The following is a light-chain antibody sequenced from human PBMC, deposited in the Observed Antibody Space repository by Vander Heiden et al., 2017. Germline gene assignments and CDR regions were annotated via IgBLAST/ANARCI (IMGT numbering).Light chain of an antibody. CDR1: QDISNY. J-gene: IGKJ5*01. V-gene: IGKV1-33*01. Sequence: DIQMTQSPSSLSASVGDRVTITCQTSQDISNYLNWNQQKAGKAPKHLIYDASNLETGVPSRFSGSGSGTDFTFTISSLQPEDIATYYCQHYDNLFGEGTQLQIK. CDR2: DAS. CDR3: QHYDNL.